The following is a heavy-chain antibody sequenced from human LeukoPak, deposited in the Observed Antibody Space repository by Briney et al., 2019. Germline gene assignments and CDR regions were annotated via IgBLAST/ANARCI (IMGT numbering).Heavy chain of an antibody. Sequence: SETLSLTCTVSGGPISSSSYYWGWIRQPPGKGLEWIGSIYYSGSTYYNPSLKSRVTISVDTSKNQFSLKLSSVTAADTAVYYCARVYSNHFDYWGQGTLVTVSS. CDR1: GGPISSSSYY. J-gene: IGHJ4*02. CDR2: IYYSGST. CDR3: ARVYSNHFDY. V-gene: IGHV4-39*01. D-gene: IGHD6-13*01.